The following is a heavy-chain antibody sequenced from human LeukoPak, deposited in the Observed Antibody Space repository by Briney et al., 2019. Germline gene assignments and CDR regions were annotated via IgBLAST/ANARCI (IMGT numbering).Heavy chain of an antibody. CDR3: AKEVSEGGYYEWLEN. J-gene: IGHJ4*02. Sequence: GGSLRLSCAASGFVFDDYTMHWVRQAPGKGLEWVSLISWDGVVTYYGDSVKGRFTISRDNSKNSLYLEMKSVTIDDSALYYCAKEVSEGGYYEWLENWGQGTLVIVSS. CDR1: GFVFDDYT. CDR2: ISWDGVVT. D-gene: IGHD1-26*01. V-gene: IGHV3-43*01.